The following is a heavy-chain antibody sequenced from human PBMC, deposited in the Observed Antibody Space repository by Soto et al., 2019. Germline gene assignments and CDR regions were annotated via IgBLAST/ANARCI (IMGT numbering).Heavy chain of an antibody. Sequence: GASVKVSCKASGYTFTGYYMRWVRQAPGQGLEWMGWINPNSGGTNYAQKFQGWVTMTRDTSISTAYMELSRLRSDDTAVYYCARDFGVAAAGTVDWFDPWGQGTLVTVSS. CDR2: INPNSGGT. CDR3: ARDFGVAAAGTVDWFDP. J-gene: IGHJ5*02. CDR1: GYTFTGYY. V-gene: IGHV1-2*04. D-gene: IGHD6-13*01.